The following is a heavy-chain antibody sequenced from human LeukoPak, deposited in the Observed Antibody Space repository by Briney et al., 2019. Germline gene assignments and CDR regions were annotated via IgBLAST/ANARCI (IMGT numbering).Heavy chain of an antibody. D-gene: IGHD4-17*01. CDR2: ISAYNGNT. CDR1: GYTFTSYG. V-gene: IGHV1-18*01. J-gene: IGHJ5*02. CDR3: ARDNSSMTTVTTHWFDP. Sequence: VASVKVSCKASGYTFTSYGISWVRQAPGQGLEWMGWISAYNGNTNYAQKLQGRVTMTTDASTSTAYMELRSLRSDDTAVYYCARDNSSMTTVTTHWFDPWGQGTLVTVSS.